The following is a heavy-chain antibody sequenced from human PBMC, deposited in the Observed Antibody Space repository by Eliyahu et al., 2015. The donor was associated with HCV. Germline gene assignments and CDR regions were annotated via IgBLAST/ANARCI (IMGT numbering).Heavy chain of an antibody. V-gene: IGHV3-33*08. CDR1: GFTFSSYG. CDR3: ARYVWDY. CDR2: ILDCGSNK. D-gene: IGHD3-16*01. Sequence: QVQLVESGGGVVQPGRSLRLSCAASGFTFSSYGMHWVRQAPGQGPGGGPVILDCGSNKYYADTVKGRFTISRDNSKNTLYLQMNSLRAEDTAVYYCARYVWDYWGQGTLVTVSS. J-gene: IGHJ4*02.